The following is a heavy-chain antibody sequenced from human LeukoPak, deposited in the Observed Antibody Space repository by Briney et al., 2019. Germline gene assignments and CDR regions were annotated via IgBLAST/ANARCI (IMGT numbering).Heavy chain of an antibody. D-gene: IGHD6-19*01. CDR2: IYYSGST. J-gene: IGHJ4*02. CDR1: GGSISSSSYY. V-gene: IGHV4-39*01. Sequence: PSETLSLTCTVSGGSISSSSYYWGWIRQPPGKGLEWIGSIYYSGSTYYNPSLKSRVTISVDTSKNQFSLKLSSVTAADTAVYYCARQKQWLDLYYFDYWGQGALVTVSS. CDR3: ARQKQWLDLYYFDY.